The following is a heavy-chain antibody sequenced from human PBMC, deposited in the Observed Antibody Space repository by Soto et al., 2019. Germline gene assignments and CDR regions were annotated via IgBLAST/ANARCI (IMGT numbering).Heavy chain of an antibody. J-gene: IGHJ6*02. V-gene: IGHV4-59*01. CDR1: GGSISSYY. Sequence: QVQLQESGPGLVKPSETLSLTCTVSGGSISSYYWSWIRQPPGKGLEWIGYIYYSGSTNYNPSLKSRVTISVDTSKNQFSRKLSSVTAADTAVYYCARDSSSGSVYYYYGMDVWGQGTTVTVSS. CDR3: ARDSSSGSVYYYYGMDV. CDR2: IYYSGST. D-gene: IGHD6-6*01.